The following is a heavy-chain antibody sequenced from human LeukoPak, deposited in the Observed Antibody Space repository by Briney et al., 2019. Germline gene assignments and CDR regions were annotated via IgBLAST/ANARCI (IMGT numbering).Heavy chain of an antibody. CDR2: MNQDGSET. J-gene: IGHJ4*02. CDR3: ARDTKLAY. V-gene: IGHV3-7*01. CDR1: GFTFSSYA. D-gene: IGHD1-1*01. Sequence: GGSLRLSCVASGFTFSSYAMHWVRQTPGQGLEWVANMNQDGSETYYVASVKGRFTISRDNAQNSLYLQMNSLRAEDTAVYYCARDTKLAYWGQGTLVTVSS.